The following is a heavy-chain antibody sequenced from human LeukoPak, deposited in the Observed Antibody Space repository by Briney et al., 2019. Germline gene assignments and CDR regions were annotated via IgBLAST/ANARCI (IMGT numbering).Heavy chain of an antibody. CDR1: GSPLTIPE. CDR3: AKGSSLDF. J-gene: IGHJ4*02. Sequence: GRSMRPSCAASGSPLTIPEMGWASQAPGTGREWVGVFIGISGSTTYASSVRGRFTIPRHNSKNTLYLQMNSLRVEDTAVYYCAKGSSLDFWGQGTLVTVSS. V-gene: IGHV3-23*01. CDR2: FIGISGST.